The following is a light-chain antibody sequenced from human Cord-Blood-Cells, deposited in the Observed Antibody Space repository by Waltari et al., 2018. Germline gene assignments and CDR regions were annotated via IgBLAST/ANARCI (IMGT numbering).Light chain of an antibody. J-gene: IGLJ3*02. CDR2: EDN. CDR3: QSYDSSNWV. Sequence: NFMLTQPHSVSASPGKTVTISCTRSSGRIANHYLPWYQQRPGRSPTTVIYEDNQRPSGVPDRFSGSIDSSSNSASLTISGLKTEDEADYYCQSYDSSNWVFGGGTKLTVL. CDR1: SGRIANHY. V-gene: IGLV6-57*01.